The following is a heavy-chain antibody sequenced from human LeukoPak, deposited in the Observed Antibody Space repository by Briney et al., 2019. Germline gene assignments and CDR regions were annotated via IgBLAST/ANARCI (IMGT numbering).Heavy chain of an antibody. CDR3: AKPTSTVITPFDY. D-gene: IGHD4-17*01. V-gene: IGHV3-23*01. Sequence: SGGSLRLSCAASGFSFTNAMSWVRQAPGKGLEWLSAISGSGDATYYADSVKGRFTISRDNSKKTLYLQMDSLRAEDTAVYYCAKPTSTVITPFDYWGQGTLVTVSS. CDR1: GFSFTNA. CDR2: ISGSGDAT. J-gene: IGHJ4*02.